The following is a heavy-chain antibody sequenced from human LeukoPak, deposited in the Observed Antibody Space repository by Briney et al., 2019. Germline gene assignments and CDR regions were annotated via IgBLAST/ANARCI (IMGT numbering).Heavy chain of an antibody. D-gene: IGHD3-3*01. Sequence: GGSLRLSCAASGFTFSSYWMSWVRQAPGKGLEWVANIKQDGSEKYYVDSVKGRFTISRDNAKNSLYLQMNSLRAEDTAVYYCARAGTIRVDAFDIWGQGTMVTVSS. J-gene: IGHJ3*02. CDR1: GFTFSSYW. V-gene: IGHV3-7*01. CDR3: ARAGTIRVDAFDI. CDR2: IKQDGSEK.